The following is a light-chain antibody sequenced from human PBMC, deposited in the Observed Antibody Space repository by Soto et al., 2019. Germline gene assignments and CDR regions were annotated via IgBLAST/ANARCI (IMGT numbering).Light chain of an antibody. J-gene: IGLJ3*02. CDR1: SSDVGGYNY. Sequence: QSALTQPRSVSGSPGQSVTISCTGTSSDVGGYNYVSWYQQHPGKAPKLMIYDVSKRPSGVPDRFSGSKSGNTASLTISGLQDEDEADYYCCSYAGSCWVFGGGTKLTVL. CDR2: DVS. CDR3: CSYAGSCWV. V-gene: IGLV2-11*01.